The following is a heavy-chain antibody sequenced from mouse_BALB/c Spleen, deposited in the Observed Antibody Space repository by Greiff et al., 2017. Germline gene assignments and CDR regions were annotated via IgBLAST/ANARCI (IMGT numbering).Heavy chain of an antibody. Sequence: EVQVVESGGGLVKPGGSLKLSCAASGFTFSSYAMSWVRQTPEKRLEWVASISSGGSTYYPDSVKGRFTISRDNARNILYLQMSSLRSEDTAMYYCARGYLDYAMDYWGQGTSVTVSS. V-gene: IGHV5-6-5*01. D-gene: IGHD2-1*01. CDR3: ARGYLDYAMDY. CDR1: GFTFSSYA. J-gene: IGHJ4*01. CDR2: ISSGGST.